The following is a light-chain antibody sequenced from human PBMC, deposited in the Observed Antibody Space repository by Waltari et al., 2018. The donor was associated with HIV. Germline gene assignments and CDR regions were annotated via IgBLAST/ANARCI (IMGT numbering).Light chain of an antibody. Sequence: DIVMTQSPATLSVSPGERVTLSCRASQSISGNLAWYQQRRGQAPRLLIYGSSTRASGIPARFSGSGSGPEFSLTISSLQSEDFAMYYCQQYNSWPRTFGQGTKLEI. CDR2: GSS. J-gene: IGKJ1*01. CDR3: QQYNSWPRT. V-gene: IGKV3-15*01. CDR1: QSISGN.